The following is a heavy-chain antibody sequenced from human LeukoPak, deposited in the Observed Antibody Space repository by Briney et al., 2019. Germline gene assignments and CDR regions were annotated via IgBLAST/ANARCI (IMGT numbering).Heavy chain of an antibody. CDR3: ARDLQQLALDY. D-gene: IGHD6-13*01. J-gene: IGHJ4*02. CDR2: IWYDGSNK. Sequence: GGSLRLSCAASGFTFSSYGMHWVRQAPGKGLEWVAVIWYDGSNKYYADSVKGRFTISRDNSKNTLYLQMNSLRAEDTAVYYCARDLQQLALDYWGQGTLVTVSS. V-gene: IGHV3-33*01. CDR1: GFTFSSYG.